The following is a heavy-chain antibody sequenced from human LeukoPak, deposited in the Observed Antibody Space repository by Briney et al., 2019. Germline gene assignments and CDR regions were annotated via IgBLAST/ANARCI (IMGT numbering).Heavy chain of an antibody. CDR3: VRGGVTGSGTYYVLN. V-gene: IGHV3-74*01. Sequence: GGSLRLSCAASGFTFSSYWMHWVRQVPGKGLVWVSRINNDGSTKRYADSVKGRFTISRDNAKNTVYLQMNSLRAEDTAVYYCVRGGVTGSGTYYVLNWGQGTLITVSS. CDR1: GFTFSSYW. CDR2: INNDGSTK. J-gene: IGHJ4*02. D-gene: IGHD3-10*01.